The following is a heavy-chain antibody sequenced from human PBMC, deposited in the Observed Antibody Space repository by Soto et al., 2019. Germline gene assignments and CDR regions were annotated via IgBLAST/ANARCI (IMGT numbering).Heavy chain of an antibody. D-gene: IGHD5-12*01. CDR1: GFTFSDYY. CDR2: ISSSGSTI. V-gene: IGHV3-11*01. CDR3: ASPPLKGDGYK. J-gene: IGHJ4*02. Sequence: GGSLRVTCAASGFTFSDYYMSWIRQAPGKGLEWVSYISSSGSTIYYADSVKGRFTISRDNAKNSLYLQMNSLRAEDTAVYYCASPPLKGDGYKWGQVTVVTLSS.